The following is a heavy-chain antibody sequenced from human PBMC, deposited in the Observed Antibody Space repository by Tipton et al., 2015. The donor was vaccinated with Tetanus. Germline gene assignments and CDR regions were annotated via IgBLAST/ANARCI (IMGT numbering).Heavy chain of an antibody. CDR2: IFHSGTA. CDR3: ARANNEFPKKGPFGF. CDR1: GGSIINTTW. V-gene: IGHV4-4*02. J-gene: IGHJ4*02. D-gene: IGHD1-1*01. Sequence: TLSLTCTVSGGSIINTTWLTWVRQPPGKGLEWLGDIFHSGTAYYSPSLKSRLTISLDKSNNHLSLKMTSMTAADTAVYYCARANNEFPKKGPFGFWGQGKLVIVSS.